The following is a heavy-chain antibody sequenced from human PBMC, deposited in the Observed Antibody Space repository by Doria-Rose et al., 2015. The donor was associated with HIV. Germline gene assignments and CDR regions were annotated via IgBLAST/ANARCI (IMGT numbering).Heavy chain of an antibody. CDR3: ARIKSSRWYHKYYFDF. V-gene: IGHV2-26*01. CDR1: GVSLSSPGMG. Sequence: QITLKESGPVLVKPTETLTLTCTVSGVSLSSPGMGVSWIRQPPGKALEWLANIVSDDVRSYKTSLKCRLTISRGTSKSQVVLTMTDMDPVDTATYYCARIKSSRWYHKYYFDFWGQGTLVIVSA. D-gene: IGHD6-13*01. J-gene: IGHJ4*02. CDR2: IVSDDVR.